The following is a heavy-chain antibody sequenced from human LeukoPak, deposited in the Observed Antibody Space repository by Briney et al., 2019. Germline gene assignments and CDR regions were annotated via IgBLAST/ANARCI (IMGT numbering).Heavy chain of an antibody. J-gene: IGHJ3*02. CDR3: TSLSVVVPAAIVGNNDAFDI. V-gene: IGHV3-73*01. D-gene: IGHD2-2*01. CDR1: GFTFSGSA. CDR2: IRSKANSYAT. Sequence: GGSLRLSCAASGFTFSGSAMHWVRQASGKGLEWVGRIRSKANSYATAYAASVKGRFTISRDDSKNTAYLQMNSLKTEDTAVYYCTSLSVVVPAAIVGNNDAFDIWGQGTMVTVSS.